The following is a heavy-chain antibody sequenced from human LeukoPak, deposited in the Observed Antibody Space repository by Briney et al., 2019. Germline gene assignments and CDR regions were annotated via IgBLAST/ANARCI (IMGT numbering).Heavy chain of an antibody. D-gene: IGHD3-22*01. CDR1: GFTFSSYS. CDR3: ARGNYYDSSEGAFDI. V-gene: IGHV3-21*01. CDR2: ISSSSSYI. Sequence: GGSLRLSCAASGFTFSSYSMNWIRQAPGKGLEWVSSISSSSSYIYYADSVKGRFTISRDNAKNSLYLQMNSLRAEDTAAYYCARGNYYDSSEGAFDIWGQGTMVTVSS. J-gene: IGHJ3*02.